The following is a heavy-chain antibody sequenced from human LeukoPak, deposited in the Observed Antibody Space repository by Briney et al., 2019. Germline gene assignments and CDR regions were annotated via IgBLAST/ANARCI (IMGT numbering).Heavy chain of an antibody. CDR3: AREGPNYYGSGSLDY. J-gene: IGHJ4*02. CDR1: GFTFSSYS. D-gene: IGHD3-10*01. CDR2: ISSSSSYI. Sequence: GGSQRLSCAASGFTFSSYSMNWVRQAPGKGLEWVSSISSSSSYIYYADSVKGRFTISRDNAKNSLYLQMNSLRAEDTAVYYCAREGPNYYGSGSLDYWGQGTLVTVSS. V-gene: IGHV3-21*01.